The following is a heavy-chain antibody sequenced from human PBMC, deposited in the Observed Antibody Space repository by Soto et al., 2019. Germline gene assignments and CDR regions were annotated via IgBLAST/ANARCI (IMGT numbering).Heavy chain of an antibody. CDR1: GYTFTGYY. J-gene: IGHJ6*02. V-gene: IGHV1-2*02. CDR3: ARVRGGLGGSYYYYYGMDV. CDR2: INPNSGGT. D-gene: IGHD1-26*01. Sequence: ASVKVSCKASGYTFTGYYMHWVRQAPGQGLEWMGWINPNSGGTNYAQKFQGRVTMTRDTSISTAYMELSRLRSDDTAVYYCARVRGGLGGSYYYYYGMDVWGQGTTVTVSS.